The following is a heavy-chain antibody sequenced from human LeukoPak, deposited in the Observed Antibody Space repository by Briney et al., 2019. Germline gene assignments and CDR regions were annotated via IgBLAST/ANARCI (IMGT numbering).Heavy chain of an antibody. CDR1: GFTVSGND. CDR2: IYSGGST. D-gene: IGHD5-18*01. CDR3: ACDTSYGSYYYYYMDV. J-gene: IGHJ6*03. Sequence: GGSLRLSCAVSGFTVSGNDLSWVRQAPGKGLEWVSVIYSGGSTYYADSVKGRFTISRDNSKNTLYLQMNSLRPEDTAVYYCACDTSYGSYYYYYMDVWGKGTTVTVSS. V-gene: IGHV3-66*02.